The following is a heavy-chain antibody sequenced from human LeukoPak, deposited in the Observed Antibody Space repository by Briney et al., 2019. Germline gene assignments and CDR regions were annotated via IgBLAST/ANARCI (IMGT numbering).Heavy chain of an antibody. V-gene: IGHV4-31*03. D-gene: IGHD3-22*01. CDR1: GGSISSGGYY. Sequence: SETLSLTCTVSGGSISSGGYYWSWIRQHPGKGLEWIGYIYYSGSTYYNPSLKSRVTISVDTSKNQFSLKLSSVTAADTAVYYCAGVPLGYYYDSSGYFYGMDVWGQGTTVTVSS. CDR3: AGVPLGYYYDSSGYFYGMDV. CDR2: IYYSGST. J-gene: IGHJ6*02.